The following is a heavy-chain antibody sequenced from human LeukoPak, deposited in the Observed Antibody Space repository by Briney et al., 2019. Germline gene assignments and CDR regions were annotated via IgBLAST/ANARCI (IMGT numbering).Heavy chain of an antibody. V-gene: IGHV3-23*01. CDR2: ISGSGGST. Sequence: GGSLRLSCAASGFTFSSYAMSWVRQAPGKGLEWVSAISGSGGSTYYADSVKGRFTISRDNSKNTLYLQMNSLRAEDTAVYYCARDQGYCSGGSCYRETDYFDYWGQGTLVTVSS. D-gene: IGHD2-15*01. CDR1: GFTFSSYA. J-gene: IGHJ4*02. CDR3: ARDQGYCSGGSCYRETDYFDY.